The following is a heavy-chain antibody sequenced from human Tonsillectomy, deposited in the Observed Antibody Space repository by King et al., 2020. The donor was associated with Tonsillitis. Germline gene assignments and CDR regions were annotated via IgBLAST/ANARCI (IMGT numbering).Heavy chain of an antibody. V-gene: IGHV3-7*03. CDR1: GFSFSSYW. J-gene: IGHJ4*02. CDR2: IKQDGSEI. CDR3: ARLRGHCDGCSCFPPEC. Sequence: QLVQSGGGLVQPGGSLRLSCAASGFSFSSYWMRWVRQAPAKGLECVADIKQDGSEIYYMDSVRGRFIISRDNTKNSLYLQMNSLRAEDTAVYYCARLRGHCDGCSCFPPECWGQGTLVTVSS. D-gene: IGHD2-15*01.